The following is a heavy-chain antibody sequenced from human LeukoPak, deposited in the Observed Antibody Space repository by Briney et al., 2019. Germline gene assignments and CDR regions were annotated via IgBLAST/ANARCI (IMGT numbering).Heavy chain of an antibody. D-gene: IGHD2-15*01. CDR1: GFTFSSYW. CDR3: ARDRGIYSGWDAFDI. Sequence: GGSLRLSCAASGFTFSSYWMHWVRQAPGKGLEWVSSISSSSSYIYYADSVKGRFTISRDNAKNSLYLQMNSLRAEDTAVYYCARDRGIYSGWDAFDIWGQGTMVTVSS. CDR2: ISSSSSYI. V-gene: IGHV3-21*01. J-gene: IGHJ3*02.